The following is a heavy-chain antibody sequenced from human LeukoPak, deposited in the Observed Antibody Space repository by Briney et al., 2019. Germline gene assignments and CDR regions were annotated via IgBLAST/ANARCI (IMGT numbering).Heavy chain of an antibody. Sequence: SETLSLTCTVSGGSISSGSYYWSWIRQPAGKGLEWIGRIYTSGSTNYNPSLKSRVTISVDTSKNQFSLKLSPVTAADTAVYYCASGYYDFWSGTYYMDVWGKGTTVTVSS. V-gene: IGHV4-61*02. J-gene: IGHJ6*03. CDR2: IYTSGST. CDR3: ASGYYDFWSGTYYMDV. D-gene: IGHD3-3*01. CDR1: GGSISSGSYY.